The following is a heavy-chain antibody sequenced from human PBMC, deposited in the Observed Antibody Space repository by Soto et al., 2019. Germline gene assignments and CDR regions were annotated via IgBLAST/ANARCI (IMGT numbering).Heavy chain of an antibody. CDR1: GYTYTNYG. D-gene: IGHD3-10*01. CDR2: ISANNGNT. CDR3: ARMWHYGSASFYSGGDS. V-gene: IGHV1-18*01. Sequence: QVQLVQSGAEVKKPGASVKVSCKASGYTYTNYGITWVRQAPGKGLEWMGWISANNGNTHYAQKLQGRVTMTTDTSTSTAYMELRSLRSDDSAVFYCARMWHYGSASFYSGGDSWGQGTLVTVSS. J-gene: IGHJ4*02.